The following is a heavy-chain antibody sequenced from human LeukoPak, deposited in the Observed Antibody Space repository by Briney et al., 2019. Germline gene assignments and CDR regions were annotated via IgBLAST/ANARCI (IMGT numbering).Heavy chain of an antibody. CDR2: IYNSGTT. CDR3: VRERQDMYYYESIFWFDL. D-gene: IGHD3-22*01. J-gene: IGHJ5*02. V-gene: IGHV4-59*01. CDR1: GGSISSYY. Sequence: SETLSLTCTVSGGSISSYYWNWIRQPPGKGLEWIGYIYNSGTTTYHPSLKSRVTIPVPTSKNQFSLKLTSVTAADTAVYYCVRERQDMYYYESIFWFDLWGQATLVTVSS.